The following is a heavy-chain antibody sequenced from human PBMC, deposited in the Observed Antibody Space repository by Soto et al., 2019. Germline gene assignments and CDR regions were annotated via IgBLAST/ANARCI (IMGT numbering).Heavy chain of an antibody. V-gene: IGHV1-2*02. J-gene: IGHJ4*02. Sequence: ASVKVSCKASGYTFTGYYMHWVRQAPGQGLEWMGWINPNSGGTNYAQKFQGRVTMTRDTSISTAYMELSRLRSDDTAVYYCARVDVVVVAATREYYFDYWGQGTLVTVSS. CDR1: GYTFTGYY. CDR3: ARVDVVVVAATREYYFDY. D-gene: IGHD2-15*01. CDR2: INPNSGGT.